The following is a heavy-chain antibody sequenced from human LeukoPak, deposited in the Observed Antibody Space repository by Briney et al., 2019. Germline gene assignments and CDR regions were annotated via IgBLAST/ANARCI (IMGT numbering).Heavy chain of an antibody. J-gene: IGHJ4*02. D-gene: IGHD6-19*01. Sequence: SETLSLTCTVSGGSISSSSYYWGWIRQPPGKGLEWNGSIYYSGSTYYNPSLKSRVTISVDKSKNQFSLKLSSLTAADTAVYYCARDAAESSGWYGLLGYWGQGTLVTVSS. CDR2: IYYSGST. V-gene: IGHV4-39*07. CDR3: ARDAAESSGWYGLLGY. CDR1: GGSISSSSYY.